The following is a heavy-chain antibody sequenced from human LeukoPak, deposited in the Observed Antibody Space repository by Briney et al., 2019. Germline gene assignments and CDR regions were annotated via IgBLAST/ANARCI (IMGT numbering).Heavy chain of an antibody. Sequence: SETLSLTCTVSGGSISSYYWSWIRQPPGKGLEWIGYIYYSGSTNYNPSLKSRVTISVDTSKKQFSLKLSSVTAADTAVYYCATLPFCSSSWYGGWGRGTLVTVSS. CDR1: GGSISSYY. D-gene: IGHD6-13*01. J-gene: IGHJ1*01. CDR3: ATLPFCSSSWYGG. V-gene: IGHV4-59*01. CDR2: IYYSGST.